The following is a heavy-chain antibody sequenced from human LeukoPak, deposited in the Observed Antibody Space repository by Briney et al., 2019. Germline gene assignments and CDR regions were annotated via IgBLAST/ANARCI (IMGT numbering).Heavy chain of an antibody. CDR1: GYSFTXXX. Sequence: GESXXXSXXGSGYSFTXXXXXXXRQMXGXXXXXXXRIDPXXSXTNYSPSXQXHVXXXADKSISTAYLQWSSLKASDTAMYYCARPGIAVAGYYFDYWGQGTLVTVSS. V-gene: IGHV5-10-1*01. CDR3: ARPGIAVAGYYFDY. D-gene: IGHD6-19*01. CDR2: IDPXXSXT. J-gene: IGHJ4*02.